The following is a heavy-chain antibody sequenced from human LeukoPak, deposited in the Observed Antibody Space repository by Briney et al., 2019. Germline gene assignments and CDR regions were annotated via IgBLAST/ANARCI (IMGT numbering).Heavy chain of an antibody. D-gene: IGHD3-10*01. CDR1: GFTFSSYS. J-gene: IGHJ6*02. CDR2: IKQDGSEK. V-gene: IGHV3-7*01. Sequence: GGSLRLSCAASGFTFSSYSMNWVRQAPGKGLEWVANIKQDGSEKYYVDSVKGRFTISRDNAKNSLYLQMNSLRAEDTAVYYCARSYGSGSYYNAGYYYYYYGMGVWGQGTTVTVSS. CDR3: ARSYGSGSYYNAGYYYYYYGMGV.